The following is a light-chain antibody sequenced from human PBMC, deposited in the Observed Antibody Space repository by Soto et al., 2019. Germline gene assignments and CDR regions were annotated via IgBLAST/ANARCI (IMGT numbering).Light chain of an antibody. J-gene: IGLJ1*01. CDR1: SSDVGSYNL. CDR2: ESS. CDR3: CSYAGANTF. Sequence: QSALAQPASVCGSPGQSITISCTGTSSDVGSYNLVSWYQQLPGKAPKLLIFESSKRPSGVSNRFSGSKSGNTASLTISGLQAEDEADYYCCSYAGANTFFGTGTKVTVL. V-gene: IGLV2-23*03.